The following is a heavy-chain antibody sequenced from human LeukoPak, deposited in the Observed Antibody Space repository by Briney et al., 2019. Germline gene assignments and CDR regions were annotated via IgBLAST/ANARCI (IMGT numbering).Heavy chain of an antibody. J-gene: IGHJ4*02. V-gene: IGHV3-30*04. CDR1: GFTFSSYA. Sequence: GRSLRLSCAASGFTFSSYAMHWVRQAPGKGLEWVAVISYDGSNKYYADSVKGRFTISRDNSKNTLYLQMNSLRAEDTAVYYCARDLGVEPYYFDYWGQGTLVTVSS. D-gene: IGHD2-15*01. CDR2: ISYDGSNK. CDR3: ARDLGVEPYYFDY.